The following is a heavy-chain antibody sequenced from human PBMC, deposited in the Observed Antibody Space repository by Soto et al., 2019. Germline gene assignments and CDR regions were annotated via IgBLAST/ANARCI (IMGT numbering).Heavy chain of an antibody. Sequence: QVQLQQWGAGLLKPSETLSLSCAVYSGSFSDYYWSWIRQPPGKGLEWIGVINHSGSTNYNPSLKSRVTMSVDTSNKQFSLKLTSVTAADTAVYYCASRGGYCRSTSCYSPFDPWGQGTPVTVSS. CDR2: INHSGST. V-gene: IGHV4-34*01. J-gene: IGHJ5*02. CDR3: ASRGGYCRSTSCYSPFDP. D-gene: IGHD2-2*02. CDR1: SGSFSDYY.